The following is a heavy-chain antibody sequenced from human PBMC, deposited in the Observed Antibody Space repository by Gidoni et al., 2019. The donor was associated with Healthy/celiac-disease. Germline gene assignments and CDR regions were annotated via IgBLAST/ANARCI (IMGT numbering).Heavy chain of an antibody. D-gene: IGHD5-18*01. V-gene: IGHV4-39*01. J-gene: IGHJ4*02. CDR2: IYYSGST. Sequence: QLQLQESGPGLVKPSETLSLTCTVSGGSISSSSYYWGWIRQPPGKGLEWIGSIYYSGSTYYNPSLKSRVTISVDTSKNQFSLKLSSVTAADTAVYYCARQGGYSYGIDYWGQGTLVTVSS. CDR3: ARQGGYSYGIDY. CDR1: GGSISSSSYY.